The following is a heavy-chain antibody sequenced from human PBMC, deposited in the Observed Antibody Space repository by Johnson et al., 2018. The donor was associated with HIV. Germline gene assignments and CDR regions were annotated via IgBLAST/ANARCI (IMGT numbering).Heavy chain of an antibody. J-gene: IGHJ3*02. D-gene: IGHD3-22*01. CDR1: GFTFSSYA. Sequence: VQLVESGGGVVQPGRSLRLSCAASGFTFSSYAMHWVRQATGKGLEWVAVIAYDGSNKYYADSVKGRFTISRDIAKNSLYLQMNSLRAEDTAVYYCARDSHYYDSSGPISHNGAFDIWGQGTMVTVSS. V-gene: IGHV3-30*04. CDR2: IAYDGSNK. CDR3: ARDSHYYDSSGPISHNGAFDI.